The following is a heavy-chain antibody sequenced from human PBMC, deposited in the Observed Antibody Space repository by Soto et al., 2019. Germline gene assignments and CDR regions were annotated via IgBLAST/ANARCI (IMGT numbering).Heavy chain of an antibody. V-gene: IGHV3-30*18. D-gene: IGHD6-13*01. Sequence: QVQLVESGGGVVQPGRSLRLSCAASGFTFSSYGMHWVRQAPGKGLEWVAVISYDGSNKYYADSVKGRFTISRDNSKNTLYLQMNSLRAEDTAGYYCAKDRSRSSSWYGGSYYYGMDVWGQGTTVTVSS. CDR3: AKDRSRSSSWYGGSYYYGMDV. J-gene: IGHJ6*02. CDR1: GFTFSSYG. CDR2: ISYDGSNK.